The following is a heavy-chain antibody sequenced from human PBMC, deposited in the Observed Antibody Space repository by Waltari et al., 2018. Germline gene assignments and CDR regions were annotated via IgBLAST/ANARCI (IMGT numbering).Heavy chain of an antibody. V-gene: IGHV3-74*01. J-gene: IGHJ4*02. Sequence: EVKLVECGGGLVQPEGSLRLSCAAAGFTLSAYRMHWVRQAPGKGLVWVSLINADGRATLYADSVKGRFTMSRDNAKDTLYLQMNSLRGEDTAVYYCAIQISGVVFWGQVTLVTISS. D-gene: IGHD3-3*01. CDR2: INADGRAT. CDR1: GFTLSAYR. CDR3: AIQISGVVF.